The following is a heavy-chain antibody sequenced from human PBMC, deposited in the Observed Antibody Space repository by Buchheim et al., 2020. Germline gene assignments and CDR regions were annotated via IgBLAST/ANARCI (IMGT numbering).Heavy chain of an antibody. CDR1: GFTFTNAW. D-gene: IGHD5-24*01. Sequence: EVQLVESGGGLVKPGGSLRLSCAASGFTFTNAWMTWVRQGPGKGLEWVGRIESKSDGGATDYAVLVKDRFTISRDDPKKMVYLQMNSLEIEDTAVYYCTTRDVYKADYYMDVWGKGTT. V-gene: IGHV3-15*04. J-gene: IGHJ6*03. CDR3: TTRDVYKADYYMDV. CDR2: IESKSDGGAT.